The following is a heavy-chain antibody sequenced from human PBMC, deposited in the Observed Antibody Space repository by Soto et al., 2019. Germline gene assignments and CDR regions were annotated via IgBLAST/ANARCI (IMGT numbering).Heavy chain of an antibody. CDR2: IIPIFGTA. CDR3: ARSYAYCGGDCYSGLGP. D-gene: IGHD2-21*02. Sequence: SVKVSCKASGGTFSSYAISWVRQAPGQGLEWMGGIIPIFGTANYAQKFQGRVTITADESTSTAYMELSSLRSEDTAVYYCARSYAYCGGDCYSGLGPWGQGTLVTVSS. J-gene: IGHJ5*02. V-gene: IGHV1-69*13. CDR1: GGTFSSYA.